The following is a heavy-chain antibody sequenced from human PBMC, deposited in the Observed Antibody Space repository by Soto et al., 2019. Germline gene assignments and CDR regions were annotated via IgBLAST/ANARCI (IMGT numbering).Heavy chain of an antibody. CDR1: GFTFSSYG. Sequence: GGSLRLSCAASGFTFSSYGMHWVRQAPGKGLEWVAVISYDGSNKYYADSVKGRFTISRDNSKNTLYLQMNSLRAEDTAVYYCAKGDYDILTGPIDYWGQGTLVTVSS. CDR3: AKGDYDILTGPIDY. CDR2: ISYDGSNK. D-gene: IGHD3-9*01. J-gene: IGHJ4*02. V-gene: IGHV3-30*18.